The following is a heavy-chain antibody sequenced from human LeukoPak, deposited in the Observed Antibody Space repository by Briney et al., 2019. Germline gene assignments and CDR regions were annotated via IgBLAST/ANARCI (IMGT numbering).Heavy chain of an antibody. J-gene: IGHJ3*02. CDR3: AREISGVSGSSNDAFDI. V-gene: IGHV4-61*01. CDR1: GGSVSSGSYY. D-gene: IGHD1-26*01. CDR2: IYYSGST. Sequence: PSEALSLTCTVSGGSVSSGSYYWSWIRQPPGKGLEWIVYIYYSGSTNYNPSLKSRVTISVDTSKNQFSLKLSSVTAADTAVYYCAREISGVSGSSNDAFDIWGQGTMVTVSS.